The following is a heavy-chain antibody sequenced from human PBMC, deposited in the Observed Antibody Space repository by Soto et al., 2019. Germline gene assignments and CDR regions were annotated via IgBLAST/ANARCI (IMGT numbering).Heavy chain of an antibody. CDR1: GFSFSTSQVS. CDR2: IYWDDDK. D-gene: IGHD2-21*01. Sequence: QITLKESGPTLVKPTQNLTLTCTFSGFSFSTSQVSVGWIRQPPGKALEWLALIYWDDDKRYSPSLKSRLTFSKDTSKNQVGITRTIMDPVDTARYYCAHRRECIRVLCYRGGWFVPWGKGTLVTVSS. V-gene: IGHV2-5*02. CDR3: AHRRECIRVLCYRGGWFVP. J-gene: IGHJ5*02.